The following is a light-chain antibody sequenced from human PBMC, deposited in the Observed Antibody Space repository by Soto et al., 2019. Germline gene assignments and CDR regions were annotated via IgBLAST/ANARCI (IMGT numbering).Light chain of an antibody. CDR1: QPINKW. CDR3: QEYNSDGPYT. V-gene: IGKV1-5*01. CDR2: DAS. J-gene: IGKJ2*01. Sequence: DIQLTQSPSTLAASVGDRVTMTCRASQPINKWLAWYQQKPGKAPDLLSSDASTLESGVPSRFRGSGSGTEFTLIISSLQTEDVATYYCQEYNSDGPYTFGQGTKLEIK.